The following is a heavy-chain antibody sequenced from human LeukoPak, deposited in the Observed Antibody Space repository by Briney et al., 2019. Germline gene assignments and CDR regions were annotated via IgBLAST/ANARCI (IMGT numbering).Heavy chain of an antibody. V-gene: IGHV4-34*01. Sequence: SETLSLTCAVYGGSFSGYYWSWIRQPPGKGLEWIGEINHSGSTNYNPSLKSRVTISVDTSKNQFSLKLSSVTAADTAVYYCAGSLEYYDFWSGYWRGLDYWGQGTLVTVSS. J-gene: IGHJ4*02. CDR3: AGSLEYYDFWSGYWRGLDY. CDR1: GGSFSGYY. D-gene: IGHD3-3*01. CDR2: INHSGST.